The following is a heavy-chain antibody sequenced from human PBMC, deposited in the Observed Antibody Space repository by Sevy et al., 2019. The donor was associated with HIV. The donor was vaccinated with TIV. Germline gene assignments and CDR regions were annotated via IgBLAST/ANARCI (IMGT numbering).Heavy chain of an antibody. J-gene: IGHJ4*02. D-gene: IGHD1-26*01. CDR1: GGSITSLY. CDR3: AGENAWGRGYS. Sequence: SETLSLTCTVSGGSITSLYWGWIRQPPGKGLEWIANIYYNGHINYNPSLKSRVTLSLDTSKNHFSLRLSSVTAADTAMYYCAGENAWGRGYSWGQGTLVTVSS. V-gene: IGHV4-59*08. CDR2: IYYNGHI.